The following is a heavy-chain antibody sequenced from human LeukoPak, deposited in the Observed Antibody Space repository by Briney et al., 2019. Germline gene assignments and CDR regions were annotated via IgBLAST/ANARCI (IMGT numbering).Heavy chain of an antibody. CDR1: GFTFSSST. CDR2: ISGDGHSI. J-gene: IGHJ4*02. Sequence: QPGGFLRLSCAASGFTFSSSTMSWVRQAPGKGLEWVSAISGDGHSIYYADSVKGRFTISRDNSKNMVYLQMNSLRADDTAVYHCAKEGYIYGYADFWGQGTLVTVSS. V-gene: IGHV3-23*01. D-gene: IGHD5-18*01. CDR3: AKEGYIYGYADF.